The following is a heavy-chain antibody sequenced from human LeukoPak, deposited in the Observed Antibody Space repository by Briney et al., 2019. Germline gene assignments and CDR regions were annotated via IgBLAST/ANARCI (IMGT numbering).Heavy chain of an antibody. J-gene: IGHJ4*02. CDR2: ISSSSSTI. Sequence: PGGSLRLSCAASGFTFSSYSMNWVRQAPGKGLEWVSYISSSSSTIYYADSVKGRFTISRDNAKNSPYLQMSSLRAEDTAVYYCARESTRERPGCWGQGTLVTVSS. CDR3: ARESTRERPGC. V-gene: IGHV3-48*01. D-gene: IGHD5/OR15-5a*01. CDR1: GFTFSSYS.